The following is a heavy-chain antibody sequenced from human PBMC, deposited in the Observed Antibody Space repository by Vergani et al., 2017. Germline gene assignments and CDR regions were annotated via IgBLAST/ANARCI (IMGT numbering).Heavy chain of an antibody. D-gene: IGHD2-8*01. CDR2: IGTAGDT. CDR1: GFTFSSYA. CDR3: ARGYCTNSICRGKVDS. J-gene: IGHJ4*02. V-gene: IGHV3-13*01. Sequence: EVQLLESGGGLVQPGGSLRLSCAASGFTFSSYAMSWVRQAPGKGLEWVSAIGTAGDTYYPGSVKGRFTISRENAKNSLYLQMNGLRAGDTAVYYCARGYCTNSICRGKVDSWGQGTLVTVSS.